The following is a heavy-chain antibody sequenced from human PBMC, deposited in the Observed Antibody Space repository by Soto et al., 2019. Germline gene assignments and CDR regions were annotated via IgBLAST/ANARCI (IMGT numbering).Heavy chain of an antibody. CDR1: GFTVSSNY. J-gene: IGHJ6*02. CDR2: IYSGGST. D-gene: IGHD6-19*01. Sequence: GGSLRLSCAASGFTVSSNYMSWVRQAPGKGLEWVSVIYSGGSTYYADSVKGRFTISRDNSKNTLYLQMNSLRAEDTAVYYCARSYSSGWYWNGMDVWGQGTTVTVSS. V-gene: IGHV3-53*01. CDR3: ARSYSSGWYWNGMDV.